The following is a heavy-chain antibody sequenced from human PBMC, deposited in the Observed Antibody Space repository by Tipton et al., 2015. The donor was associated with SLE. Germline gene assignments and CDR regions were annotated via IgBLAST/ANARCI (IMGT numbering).Heavy chain of an antibody. D-gene: IGHD5-24*01. V-gene: IGHV4-59*12. J-gene: IGHJ3*02. CDR1: GGSISSYY. CDR3: ARDRHSIKAFDI. CDR2: IYYSGST. Sequence: TLSLTCTVSGGSISSYYWSWIRQSPGKGLEWIGYIYYSGSTYYNPSLKSRVTISVDTSKNQFSLKLSSVTAADTAVYYCARDRHSIKAFDIWGQGTMVTVSS.